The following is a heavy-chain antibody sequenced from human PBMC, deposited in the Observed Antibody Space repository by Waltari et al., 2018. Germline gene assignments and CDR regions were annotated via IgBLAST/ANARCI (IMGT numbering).Heavy chain of an antibody. Sequence: QVQLVESGGGVVQPGRSLRLSCAASGFTFSGYAMHWVRQAPGKGLEWVAVISYDGSNKYYADSVKGRFTISRDNSKNTLYLQMNSLRAEDTAVYYCAREEGTNWYFDLWGRGTLVTVSS. CDR3: AREEGTNWYFDL. J-gene: IGHJ2*01. CDR1: GFTFSGYA. CDR2: ISYDGSNK. V-gene: IGHV3-30-3*01. D-gene: IGHD2-2*01.